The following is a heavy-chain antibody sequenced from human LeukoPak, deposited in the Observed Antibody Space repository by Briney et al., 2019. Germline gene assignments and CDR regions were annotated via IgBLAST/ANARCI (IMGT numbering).Heavy chain of an antibody. Sequence: PSETLSLTCAVYGGSFSGYYWGWIRQPPGKGLEWIGNIYYSGSTYYNPSLKSRVNISLDTSKNQFSLKLSSVTAADTAVYYCASVRRGFGESSKYYAYYYMGVWGKGTTVTISS. D-gene: IGHD3-10*01. CDR1: GGSFSGYY. CDR2: IYYSGST. J-gene: IGHJ6*03. V-gene: IGHV4-34*01. CDR3: ASVRRGFGESSKYYAYYYMGV.